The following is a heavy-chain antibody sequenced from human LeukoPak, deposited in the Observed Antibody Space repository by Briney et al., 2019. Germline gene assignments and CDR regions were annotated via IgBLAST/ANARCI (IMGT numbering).Heavy chain of an antibody. D-gene: IGHD5-12*01. J-gene: IGHJ4*02. CDR3: ARGGYSGYAKN. V-gene: IGHV4-34*01. CDR1: GGSFRGYY. CDR2: INHSGST. Sequence: PSETLSLTCAVYGGSFRGYYWSWIRQPPGKGLEWIGEINHSGSTNYNPSLKSRVTISVDTSKNQFSLKLSSVTAADTAVYYCARGGYSGYAKNWGQGTLVTVSS.